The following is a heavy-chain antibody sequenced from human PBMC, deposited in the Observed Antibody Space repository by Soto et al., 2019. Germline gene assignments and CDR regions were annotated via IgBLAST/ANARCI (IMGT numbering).Heavy chain of an antibody. CDR2: ISGSSNTI. CDR1: GFTLSTYS. D-gene: IGHD3-10*01. J-gene: IGHJ6*02. V-gene: IGHV3-48*02. CDR3: ARGFDLQYGMDV. Sequence: EVQLVESGGGLIQRGGSLRLSCAASGFTLSTYSLNWVRQAPRKGLEWLSYISGSSNTIYYADSVKGRFTISRDNPKNSLYLQMNGLRDEATAVYFCARGFDLQYGMDVWGQGTTVTVSS.